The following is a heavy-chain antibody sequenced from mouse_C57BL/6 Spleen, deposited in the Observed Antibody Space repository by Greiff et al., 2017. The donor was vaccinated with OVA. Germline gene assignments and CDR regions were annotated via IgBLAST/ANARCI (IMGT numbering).Heavy chain of an antibody. V-gene: IGHV5-4*03. CDR2: ISDGGSYT. Sequence: DVKLVESGGGLVKPGGSLKLSCAASGFTFSSYAMSWVRQTPEKRLEWVATISDGGSYTYYPDNVKGRFTISRDNAKNNLYLQMSHLKSEDTAMYYCARDRGNDYSDYWGQGTTLTVSS. D-gene: IGHD2-14*01. J-gene: IGHJ2*01. CDR1: GFTFSSYA. CDR3: ARDRGNDYSDY.